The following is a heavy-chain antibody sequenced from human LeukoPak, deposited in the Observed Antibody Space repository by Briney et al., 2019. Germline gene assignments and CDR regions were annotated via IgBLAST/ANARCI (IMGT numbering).Heavy chain of an antibody. D-gene: IGHD6-13*01. J-gene: IGHJ5*02. CDR1: GFTFSSYW. Sequence: GGSLRLSCAASGFTFSSYWMSWVRQAPGKGLEWVANIKQDGSEKYYVDSVKGRFTISRDNAKNSLYLQMNSLRAEDTAVYYCARGAYSSSSSAWFDPWGQGTLVTVSS. CDR3: ARGAYSSSSSAWFDP. CDR2: IKQDGSEK. V-gene: IGHV3-7*01.